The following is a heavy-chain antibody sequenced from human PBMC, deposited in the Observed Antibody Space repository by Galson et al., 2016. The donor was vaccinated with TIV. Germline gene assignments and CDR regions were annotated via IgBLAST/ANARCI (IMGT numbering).Heavy chain of an antibody. CDR3: AGHNFHDGIYLAFDI. V-gene: IGHV5-51*01. CDR2: LYPGDSHA. Sequence: QSGAEVKKPGESLKISCKGSGYSFTSYYIAWVRQMPGKGLEWMGILYPGDSHARYSPSFQGQVTIAADKSIRTAYLQWSSLKASETAIYYCAGHNFHDGIYLAFDIWGQGTMVTVAS. CDR1: GYSFTSYY. D-gene: IGHD3-22*01. J-gene: IGHJ3*02.